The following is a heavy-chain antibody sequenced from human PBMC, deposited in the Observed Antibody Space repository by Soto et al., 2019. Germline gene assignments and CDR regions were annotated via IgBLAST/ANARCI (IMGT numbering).Heavy chain of an antibody. Sequence: QVQLVESGGGEVQPGRSLRLSCAASGFIFSNYAMHWVRQAPGQGLEWVALIWSDGSYENYAESVKGRFTISRDNSKNTRYGQMNSLRLEDTGVYFCARGTGAGSFLNDYWGQGTLVTVSP. CDR1: GFIFSNYA. CDR3: ARGTGAGSFLNDY. V-gene: IGHV3-33*01. D-gene: IGHD3-10*01. CDR2: IWSDGSYE. J-gene: IGHJ4*02.